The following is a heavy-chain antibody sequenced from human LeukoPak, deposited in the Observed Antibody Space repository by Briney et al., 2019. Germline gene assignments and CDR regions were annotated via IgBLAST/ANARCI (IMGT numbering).Heavy chain of an antibody. V-gene: IGHV4-30-2*01. D-gene: IGHD6-13*01. Sequence: SETLSLTCTVSGGSISSGGYYWSWIRQPPGKGLEWIGYIYHSGSTYYNPSLKSRVTISVDRSKNQFSLKLSSVTAADTFMYYCARVSSSWYYYFDYWGQGTLVTVS. J-gene: IGHJ4*02. CDR1: GGSISSGGYY. CDR3: ARVSSSWYYYFDY. CDR2: IYHSGST.